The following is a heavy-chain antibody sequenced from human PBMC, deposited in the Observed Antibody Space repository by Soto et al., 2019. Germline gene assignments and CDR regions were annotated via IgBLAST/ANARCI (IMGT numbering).Heavy chain of an antibody. J-gene: IGHJ5*02. CDR2: ISANNGVT. CDR3: ARSVPWFDP. CDR1: GYSFSSYT. V-gene: IGHV1-18*01. Sequence: QVQLVQSGAVVKKPGASVKVSCKASGYSFSSYTINWVRQAPGQGLEWMGWISANNGVTDFGQKFQDRLTLTTDTSTSTAYMELRRLTSDDTAIYYCARSVPWFDPWGQGTLVTVSS.